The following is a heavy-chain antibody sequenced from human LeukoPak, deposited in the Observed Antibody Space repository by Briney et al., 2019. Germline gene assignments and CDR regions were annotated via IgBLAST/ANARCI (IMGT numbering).Heavy chain of an antibody. Sequence: SETLSLTCTVSGGAISSYYWSWIRQPPGKGLEWIGYIYYSGSTNYNPSLTSRVTISVDTSKNQFSLKLSSETAADTAVYYCARDRGYSYGIDYWGQGTLVTVSS. D-gene: IGHD5-18*01. CDR3: ARDRGYSYGIDY. CDR2: IYYSGST. V-gene: IGHV4-59*01. J-gene: IGHJ4*02. CDR1: GGAISSYY.